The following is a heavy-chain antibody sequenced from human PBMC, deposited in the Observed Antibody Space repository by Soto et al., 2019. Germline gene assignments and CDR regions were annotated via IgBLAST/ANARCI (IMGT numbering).Heavy chain of an antibody. CDR2: ITAGGHT. Sequence: PGGSLRLSCAASGFSFNISTMSWFRQAPGEGLQWVSAITAGGHTYFGDSVRGRFTISRDNSKNTVYLQMSSLRADDTAVYYCVKDQWDYWGQGALVTVSS. CDR1: GFSFNIST. J-gene: IGHJ4*02. V-gene: IGHV3-23*01. CDR3: VKDQWDY. D-gene: IGHD6-19*01.